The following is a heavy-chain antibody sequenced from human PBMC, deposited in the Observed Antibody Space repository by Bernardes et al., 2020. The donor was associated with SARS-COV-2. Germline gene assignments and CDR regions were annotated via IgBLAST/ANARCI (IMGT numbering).Heavy chain of an antibody. CDR1: GYPFTGYY. Sequence: ASLQASCKASGYPFTGYYMHWVRQAPGQGLEWMGWINPNSGGTNYAQKFQGRVTMTRDTSISTAYMELSRLRSDDTAVYYCALPPTNYDRYGMDVWGQGTTVTGSS. V-gene: IGHV1-2*02. J-gene: IGHJ6*02. D-gene: IGHD3-22*01. CDR2: INPNSGGT. CDR3: ALPPTNYDRYGMDV.